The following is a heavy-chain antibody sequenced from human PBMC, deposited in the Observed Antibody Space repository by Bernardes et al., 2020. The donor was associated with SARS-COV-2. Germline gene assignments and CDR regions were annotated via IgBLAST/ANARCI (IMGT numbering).Heavy chain of an antibody. Sequence: GGSLRLSCAASWFPFSSYAMGWVRQSPGKGLDWVSTISGSGSRTYYADSVKGRFTISRDNSKNTLILQMNSLRVDDTATYYCAIPGGDWGQGTLVTVSS. CDR1: WFPFSSYA. J-gene: IGHJ4*02. V-gene: IGHV3-23*01. CDR3: AIPGGD. CDR2: ISGSGSRT. D-gene: IGHD3-16*01.